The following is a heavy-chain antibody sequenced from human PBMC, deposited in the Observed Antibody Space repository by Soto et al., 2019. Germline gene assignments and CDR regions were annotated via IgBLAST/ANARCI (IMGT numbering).Heavy chain of an antibody. J-gene: IGHJ4*02. V-gene: IGHV4-39*07. CDR3: AREGGESSDGLYYFDS. D-gene: IGHD3-16*01. CDR2: IYYSGNT. CDR1: GGSISSSSYY. Sequence: PSETLSLTCTVSGGSISSSSYYWGWIRQPPGKGLEWIGSIYYSGNTDYNPSLKSRLAISIDTSKNQFSLKLSSVTVADTAVYFCAREGGESSDGLYYFDSWGQGSLVTAPQ.